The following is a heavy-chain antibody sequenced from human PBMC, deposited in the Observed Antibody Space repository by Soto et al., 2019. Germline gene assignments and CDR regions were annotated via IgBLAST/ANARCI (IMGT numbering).Heavy chain of an antibody. D-gene: IGHD2-15*01. V-gene: IGHV4-31*03. CDR3: ATYCSGGSCYLDY. J-gene: IGHJ4*02. CDR2: IYYSGST. CDR1: GGSISSGGYY. Sequence: QVQLQESGPGLVKPSQTLSLTCTVSGGSISSGGYYWSWIRQHPGKGLEWIGYIYYSGSTYYNPYLNSRVTISVDTSKNQFSLKLSSVTAADKAVYYCATYCSGGSCYLDYWGQGTLVTVSS.